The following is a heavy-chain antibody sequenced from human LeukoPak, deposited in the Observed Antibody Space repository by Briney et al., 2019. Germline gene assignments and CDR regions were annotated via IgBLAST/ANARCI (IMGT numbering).Heavy chain of an antibody. V-gene: IGHV3-48*01. Sequence: GGSLRLSCAASGFIFSSYNMHWVRQAPGKGLEWVSYITTSSSTIHYADSVKGRFTVSGDNAKNSLFLQMNSLRAEDTALYYCARRGFDVWGQGTMVTVSS. D-gene: IGHD3-10*01. CDR3: ARRGFDV. CDR1: GFIFSSYN. J-gene: IGHJ3*01. CDR2: ITTSSSTI.